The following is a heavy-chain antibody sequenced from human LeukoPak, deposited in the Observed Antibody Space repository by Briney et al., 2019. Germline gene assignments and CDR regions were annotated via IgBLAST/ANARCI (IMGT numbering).Heavy chain of an antibody. CDR1: GFTFSSYS. Sequence: KTGGSLRLSCAASGFTFSSYSMNWVRQAPGKGLGWVSCISSSSSYIYYADSVKGRFTISRDNAKNSLYLQMNSLRAEDTAVYYCARAYSSSWFDPWGQGTLVTVSS. V-gene: IGHV3-21*01. CDR2: ISSSSSYI. CDR3: ARAYSSSWFDP. J-gene: IGHJ5*02. D-gene: IGHD6-13*01.